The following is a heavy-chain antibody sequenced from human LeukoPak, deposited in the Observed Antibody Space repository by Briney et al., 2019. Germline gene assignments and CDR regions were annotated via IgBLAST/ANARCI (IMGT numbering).Heavy chain of an antibody. V-gene: IGHV1-8*01. CDR3: ARGRGQISMVRGVLRNWFDP. J-gene: IGHJ5*02. CDR1: GYTFTSYD. Sequence: ASVKVPCKASGYTFTSYDINWVRQATGQGLEWMGWMNPNSGNTGYAQKFQGRVTMTRNTSISTAYMELSSLRSEDTAVYYCARGRGQISMVRGVLRNWFDPWGQGTLVTVSS. D-gene: IGHD3-10*01. CDR2: MNPNSGNT.